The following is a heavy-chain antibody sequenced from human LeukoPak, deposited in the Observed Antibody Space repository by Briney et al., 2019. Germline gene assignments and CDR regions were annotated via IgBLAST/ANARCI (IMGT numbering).Heavy chain of an antibody. J-gene: IGHJ4*02. Sequence: GGSLRLSCAASGFTFDDYAMHWVRQAPGKGLEWVSGISWNSGRIGYADSVKGRFTISRDDAKNSLYLQMNSLRAEDTALYYCAKDIGAVAGHFDYWGQGTLVTVSS. CDR1: GFTFDDYA. D-gene: IGHD6-19*01. V-gene: IGHV3-9*01. CDR2: ISWNSGRI. CDR3: AKDIGAVAGHFDY.